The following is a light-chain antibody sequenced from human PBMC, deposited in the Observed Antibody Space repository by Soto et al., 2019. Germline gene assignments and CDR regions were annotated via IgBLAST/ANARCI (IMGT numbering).Light chain of an antibody. V-gene: IGKV3-20*01. CDR1: QSVSNFY. CDR2: GAS. CDR3: QQYGSSPYT. Sequence: EIVLTQSPGTLSLSPGERATLSCRASQSVSNFYLGWYQQKPGQAPRLLIYGASSRATGIPDRFSGSGSGTDFTLTISRLEPEDFALYYCQQYGSSPYTFGQGTKLEIK. J-gene: IGKJ2*01.